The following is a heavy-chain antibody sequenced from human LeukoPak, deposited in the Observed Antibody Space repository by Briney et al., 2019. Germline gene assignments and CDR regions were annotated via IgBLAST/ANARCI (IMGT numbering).Heavy chain of an antibody. Sequence: ETLSLSRALSVGSLSGYLWSSGPEPPGQRVEWMGYIYYSGSNNYNPALKSRVIISVDTNKNQFPLKLSSVTAADTAVYYCARIRAIFGVVNYMDVWGKGTTVTVSS. V-gene: IGHV4-59*01. CDR1: VGSLSGYL. CDR2: IYYSGSN. D-gene: IGHD3-3*01. CDR3: ARIRAIFGVVNYMDV. J-gene: IGHJ6*03.